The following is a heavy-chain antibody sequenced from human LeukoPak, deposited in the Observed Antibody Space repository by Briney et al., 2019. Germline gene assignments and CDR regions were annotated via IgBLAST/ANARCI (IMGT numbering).Heavy chain of an antibody. J-gene: IGHJ4*02. D-gene: IGHD1-26*01. Sequence: SETLSLTCTVSGGSISSYYWSWIRQPPGKGLEWIGEINHSGSTNYNPSLKSRVTISVDTSKNQFSLKLSSVTAADTAVYYCARGLGAVGAVMGYWGQGTLVTVSS. V-gene: IGHV4-34*01. CDR2: INHSGST. CDR1: GGSISSYY. CDR3: ARGLGAVGAVMGY.